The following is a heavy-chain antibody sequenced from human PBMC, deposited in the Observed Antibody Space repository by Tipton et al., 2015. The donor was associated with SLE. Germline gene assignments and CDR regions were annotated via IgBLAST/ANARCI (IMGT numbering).Heavy chain of an antibody. V-gene: IGHV4-39*01. Sequence: LRLSCTVSGGSISSSSYYWGWIRQPPGKGLEWIGSIYYSGSTYYNPSLKSRVTISVDTSKNQFSLKLSSVTAADTAVYYCARGKQWLGYFDLWGRGTLVTVSS. D-gene: IGHD6-19*01. CDR2: IYYSGST. CDR3: ARGKQWLGYFDL. CDR1: GGSISSSSYY. J-gene: IGHJ2*01.